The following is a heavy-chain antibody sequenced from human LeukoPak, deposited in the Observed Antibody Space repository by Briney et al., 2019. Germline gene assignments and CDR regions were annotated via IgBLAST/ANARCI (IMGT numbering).Heavy chain of an antibody. CDR2: IYTSGST. CDR3: AREDNYYDSSGYYHGYFQH. D-gene: IGHD3-22*01. Sequence: SETLSLTCTVSGGSISSYYWSWIRQPAGKGLEWIGRIYTSGSTNYNPSLKSRVTMSVDTSKSQFSLKLSSVTAADTAVYYCAREDNYYDSSGYYHGYFQHWGQGTLDTVSS. J-gene: IGHJ1*01. V-gene: IGHV4-4*07. CDR1: GGSISSYY.